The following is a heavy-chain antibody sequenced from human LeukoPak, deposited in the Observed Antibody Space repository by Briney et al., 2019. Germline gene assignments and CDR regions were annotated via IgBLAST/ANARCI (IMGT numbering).Heavy chain of an antibody. CDR3: ARSPLDHSPYYFDY. V-gene: IGHV1-69*13. D-gene: IGHD1-1*01. CDR1: GGTFSSHA. Sequence: GASVKVSCKASGGTFSSHAISWVRQAPGQGLEWMGGIIPIFGTANYAQKFQGRVTITADESTSTAYMELSSLRSEDTAVYYCARSPLDHSPYYFDYWGQGTLVTVSS. CDR2: IIPIFGTA. J-gene: IGHJ4*02.